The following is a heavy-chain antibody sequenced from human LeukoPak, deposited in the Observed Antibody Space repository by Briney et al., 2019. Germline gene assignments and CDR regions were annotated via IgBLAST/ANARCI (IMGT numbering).Heavy chain of an antibody. D-gene: IGHD1-14*01. V-gene: IGHV3-48*03. J-gene: IGHJ4*02. CDR1: GFTFSSYE. Sequence: GGSLRLSCAASGFTFSSYEMNWVRQAPGKGLEWLSYISSSGSPTYYADSVKGRFTISRDNAKNSLYLQMDSLRAEDTAIYYCAGGREQEPNYLDYWGQGTLVTVSS. CDR3: AGGREQEPNYLDY. CDR2: ISSSGSPT.